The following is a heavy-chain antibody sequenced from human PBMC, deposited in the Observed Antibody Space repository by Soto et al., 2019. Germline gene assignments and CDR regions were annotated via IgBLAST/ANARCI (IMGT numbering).Heavy chain of an antibody. Sequence: PGESLKISCKGSGYTFNSYWICWVCQMHGKGLEWMGIIWPGDSDIRYGPSFQGQVTISVDKSINTAYLQWSSLKASDSGMYYCVRTPSRGGSATSEFDSCCQGDLVTISS. V-gene: IGHV5-51*01. CDR3: VRTPSRGGSATSEFDS. CDR2: IWPGDSDI. CDR1: GYTFNSYW. J-gene: IGHJ4*02. D-gene: IGHD3-10*01.